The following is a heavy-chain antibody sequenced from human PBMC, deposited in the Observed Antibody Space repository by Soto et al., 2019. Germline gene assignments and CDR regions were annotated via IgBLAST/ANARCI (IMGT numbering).Heavy chain of an antibody. CDR2: IQSGGPT. V-gene: IGHV3-66*01. J-gene: IGHJ6*03. CDR1: GFTVSSKY. Sequence: EVQLVESGGGLVQPGGSLRLSCAASGFTVSSKYMSWVRQAPGKGLEWVSLIQSGGPTYYADSVKGRFTISRDTSENTVQLQMDSLRAEDTAVYYCARDDVLCDGGRCYGVPLDVWGKGTRVTVSS. CDR3: ARDDVLCDGGRCYGVPLDV. D-gene: IGHD2-15*01.